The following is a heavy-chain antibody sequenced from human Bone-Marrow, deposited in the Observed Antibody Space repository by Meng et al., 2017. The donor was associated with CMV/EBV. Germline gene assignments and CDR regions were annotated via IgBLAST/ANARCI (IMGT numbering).Heavy chain of an antibody. Sequence: QVQLVESGGGVVQPGRSLRLSCAASGFTFSSYGVHWVRQAPGKGLEWVAVRSYDGSNKYYADSVKGRFTISRDNSKNTLYLQMNSLRAEDTAVYYCAKDSHFDYWGQGTLVTVSS. V-gene: IGHV3-30*18. CDR1: GFTFSSYG. CDR2: RSYDGSNK. J-gene: IGHJ4*02. CDR3: AKDSHFDY.